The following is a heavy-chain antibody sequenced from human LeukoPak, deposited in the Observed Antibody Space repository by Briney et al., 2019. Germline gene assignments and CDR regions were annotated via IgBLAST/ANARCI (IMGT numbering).Heavy chain of an antibody. CDR1: GVSITTSY. D-gene: IGHD6-19*01. V-gene: IGHV4-4*07. J-gene: IGHJ4*02. CDR3: ARGAGLYSSGWINYYFDS. Sequence: SETLSLTCTVSGVSITTSYWSWLRQSAGRGLEWIGRVYSSGNTNYNPSLRSRLAMSVDTSKNQFSLSLRSVTAADTAVYYCARGAGLYSSGWINYYFDSWGQGTLVTVSS. CDR2: VYSSGNT.